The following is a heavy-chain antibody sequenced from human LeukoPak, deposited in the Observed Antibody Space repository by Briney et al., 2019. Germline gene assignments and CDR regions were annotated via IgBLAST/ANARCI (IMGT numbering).Heavy chain of an antibody. Sequence: GASVKVSCKASGYTFTGYYMHWVRQAPGQGLEWMGLINPNGGGTNYAQKFQGRVTMTRDTSISTAYMELSRLRSDDTAVYYCARESRPEGITMVRGVINWGQGTLVTVSS. CDR1: GYTFTGYY. J-gene: IGHJ4*02. CDR2: INPNGGGT. CDR3: ARESRPEGITMVRGVIN. D-gene: IGHD3-10*01. V-gene: IGHV1-2*02.